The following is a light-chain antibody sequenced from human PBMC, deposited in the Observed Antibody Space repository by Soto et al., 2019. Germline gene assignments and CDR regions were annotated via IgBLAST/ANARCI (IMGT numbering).Light chain of an antibody. CDR2: DVN. Sequence: QSPLTQPASVSASPGQSITISCIGTSSDIGGYSYVSWYQQHPGKAPKLLIRDVNYRPSGISARFSGSKSGNTASLTISGLQTEDEADYYCSSYSSRSTLLVFGGGTKVTVL. CDR3: SSYSSRSTLLV. CDR1: SSDIGGYSY. J-gene: IGLJ2*01. V-gene: IGLV2-14*03.